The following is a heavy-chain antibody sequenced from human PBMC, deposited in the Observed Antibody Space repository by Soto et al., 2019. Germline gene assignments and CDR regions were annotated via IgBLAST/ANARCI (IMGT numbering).Heavy chain of an antibody. CDR2: INPNSGGT. J-gene: IGHJ2*01. V-gene: IGHV1-2*04. CDR1: GYTFTGYY. D-gene: IGHD2-2*01. Sequence: QVQLVQSGAEVKKPGASVKVSCKASGYTFTGYYMHWVRQAPGQGLEWMGWINPNSGGTNYAQKFQGWVTMTRDTSISTAYMELSRLRSDDTAVYYCARGASRVPADISPTEYFDLWGRGTLVTVSS. CDR3: ARGASRVPADISPTEYFDL.